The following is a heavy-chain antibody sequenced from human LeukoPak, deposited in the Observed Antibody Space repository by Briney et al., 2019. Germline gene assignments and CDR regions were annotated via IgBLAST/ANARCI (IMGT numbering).Heavy chain of an antibody. CDR3: ARGGGGHYDSSGYYKPLYFQH. Sequence: PSETLSLTCTVSGGSISSSSYYWGWIRQPPGKGMEWTGSIYYSGSTYYHPSLKSRITQSVDTSKHQYSLKLSSVTAAVTAVYYCARGGGGHYDSSGYYKPLYFQHWGQGTLVTVSS. CDR1: GGSISSSSYY. D-gene: IGHD3-22*01. V-gene: IGHV4-39*07. J-gene: IGHJ1*01. CDR2: IYYSGST.